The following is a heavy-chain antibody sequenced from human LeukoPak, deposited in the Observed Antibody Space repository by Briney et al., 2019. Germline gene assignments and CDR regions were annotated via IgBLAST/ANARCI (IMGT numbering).Heavy chain of an antibody. D-gene: IGHD2-15*01. Sequence: GGSLRLSCAASGFPFTSYAVTWVRQAPGKGLEWVSGISHSGDATYSADSVKGRFTISRYNSGNTVYLQMNSLRAEDTAVYYCAKLRTSDLGFCSAGSCSGDAFDVWGQGTVVTVSS. V-gene: IGHV3-23*01. J-gene: IGHJ3*01. CDR2: ISHSGDAT. CDR1: GFPFTSYA. CDR3: AKLRTSDLGFCSAGSCSGDAFDV.